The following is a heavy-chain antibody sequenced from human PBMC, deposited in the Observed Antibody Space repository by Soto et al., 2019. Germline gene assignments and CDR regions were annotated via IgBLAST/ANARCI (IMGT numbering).Heavy chain of an antibody. D-gene: IGHD6-19*01. V-gene: IGHV1-69*01. CDR1: GGTFSSYA. Sequence: QVQLVQSGAEVKKPGSSVKVSCKASGGTFSSYAISWVRQAPGQGLEWMGGIIPIFGSANYAQKFQGRVTITADESTSTAYMALSSLRSEDTAVYYCARSMWLINFDYWGQGTLVTVSS. CDR2: IIPIFGSA. J-gene: IGHJ4*02. CDR3: ARSMWLINFDY.